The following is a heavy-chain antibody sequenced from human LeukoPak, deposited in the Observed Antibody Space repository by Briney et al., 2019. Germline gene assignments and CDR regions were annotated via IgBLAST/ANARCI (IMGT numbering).Heavy chain of an antibody. CDR2: IYYSGST. CDR3: ARVEYSSILWFDP. Sequence: SETLSLTCTVSGGSISRHYCSWIRQPPGKGLEWIGYIYYSGSTNYNPSLKSRVTISVDTSKNQFSLKLSSVTAADTAVYYCARVEYSSILWFDPWGQGTLVTVSS. V-gene: IGHV4-59*11. J-gene: IGHJ5*02. CDR1: GGSISRHY. D-gene: IGHD6-6*01.